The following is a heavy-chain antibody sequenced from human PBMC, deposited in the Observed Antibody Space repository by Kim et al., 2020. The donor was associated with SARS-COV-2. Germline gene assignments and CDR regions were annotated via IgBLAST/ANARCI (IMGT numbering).Heavy chain of an antibody. V-gene: IGHV3-33*01. CDR3: ARIIAAECY. CDR2: SNN. Sequence: SNNYYAASVKGRFTISRDNSKARLYLQMNSLRAEDTAVYYCARIIAAECYWGQGTLVTVSS. J-gene: IGHJ4*02. D-gene: IGHD6-25*01.